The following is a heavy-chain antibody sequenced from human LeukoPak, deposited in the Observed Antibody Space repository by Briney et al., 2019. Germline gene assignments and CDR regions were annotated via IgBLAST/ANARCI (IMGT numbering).Heavy chain of an antibody. V-gene: IGHV3-53*01. Sequence: GGSLRLSCAASGFTVSSNYMSWVRQAPGKGLEWVSVIYSGGSTYYADSVKGRFTISRDNSKNTLYLQMNSLRAEDTAVYYCARDSGYYGSGSYYWGQGTLVTVSS. CDR3: ARDSGYYGSGSYY. CDR2: IYSGGST. D-gene: IGHD3-10*01. J-gene: IGHJ4*02. CDR1: GFTVSSNY.